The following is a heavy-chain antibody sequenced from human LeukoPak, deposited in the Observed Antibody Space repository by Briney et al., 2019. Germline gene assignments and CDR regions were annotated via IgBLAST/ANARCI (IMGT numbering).Heavy chain of an antibody. D-gene: IGHD3-3*01. J-gene: IGHJ4*02. Sequence: ASVNVSCKVSGNSLSELSIQWVRQAPGKGLACMGGFDPEEAKMVYAQNFQGRVTMTEDTSTQTAYMELSGLTSDDTAVYYCTTRSGDFCSSFVNWGQGTLVTVSS. CDR2: FDPEEAKM. CDR3: TTRSGDFCSSFVN. V-gene: IGHV1-24*01. CDR1: GNSLSELS.